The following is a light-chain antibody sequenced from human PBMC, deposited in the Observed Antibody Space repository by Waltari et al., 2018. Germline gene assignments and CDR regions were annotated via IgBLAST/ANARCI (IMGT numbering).Light chain of an antibody. V-gene: IGKV3-11*01. Sequence: SCWASQSVSNYLALYQQKPGQAPRLLIYDTSNRATGIPARFSGSGFGTDFTLTITSLEPEDFAVYYCQQRRTWPLTFGGGTKVEIK. J-gene: IGKJ4*01. CDR3: QQRRTWPLT. CDR1: QSVSNY. CDR2: DTS.